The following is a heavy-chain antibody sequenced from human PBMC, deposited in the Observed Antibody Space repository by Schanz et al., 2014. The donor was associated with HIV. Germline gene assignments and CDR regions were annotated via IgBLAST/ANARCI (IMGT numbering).Heavy chain of an antibody. J-gene: IGHJ6*02. Sequence: QVQLVQSGPEVKKPGASVKVSCKASGGTFSIYAISWVRQAPGQGLEWMGGIIPIFGTANYAQKFQGRVTIIADESTSTAYMELSSLRSDDTAVYYCARGARYGMDVWGQGTTVTVSS. CDR1: GGTFSIYA. CDR2: IIPIFGTA. CDR3: ARGARYGMDV. V-gene: IGHV1-69*13.